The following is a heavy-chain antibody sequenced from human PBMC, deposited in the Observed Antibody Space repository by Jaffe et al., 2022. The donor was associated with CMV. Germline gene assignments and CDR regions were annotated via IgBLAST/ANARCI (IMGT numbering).Heavy chain of an antibody. CDR3: ARDAYGQQLEPLFDY. CDR1: GFTFSSYE. J-gene: IGHJ4*02. Sequence: EVQLVESGGGLVQPGGSLRLSCAASGFTFSSYEMNWVRQAPGKGLEWVSYISSSGSTIYYADSVKGRFTISRDNAKNSLYLQMNSLRAEDTAVYYCARDAYGQQLEPLFDYWGQGTLVTVSS. CDR2: ISSSGSTI. V-gene: IGHV3-48*03. D-gene: IGHD6-13*01.